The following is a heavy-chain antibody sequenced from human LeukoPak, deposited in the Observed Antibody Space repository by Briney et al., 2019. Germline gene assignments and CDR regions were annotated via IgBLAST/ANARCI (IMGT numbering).Heavy chain of an antibody. CDR3: ARDFLYCSGGSCYGY. CDR2: ISSSSSTI. D-gene: IGHD2-15*01. Sequence: GGSLRLSCAASGFTFSSYSMNWVRQAPGKGLEWVSYISSSSSTIYYADSVKGRFTISRDNAKNSLYLQMNSLRAEDTAVYYCARDFLYCSGGSCYGYWGQGTLVTVSS. J-gene: IGHJ4*02. V-gene: IGHV3-48*04. CDR1: GFTFSSYS.